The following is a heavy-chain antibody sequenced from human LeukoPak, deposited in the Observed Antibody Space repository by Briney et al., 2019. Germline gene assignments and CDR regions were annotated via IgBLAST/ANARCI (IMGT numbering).Heavy chain of an antibody. CDR3: ARDNHDSYDY. V-gene: IGHV4-59*01. CDR1: GGYISSYY. D-gene: IGHD3-22*01. J-gene: IGHJ4*02. CDR2: IYYSGST. Sequence: SETLSLTCTVSGGYISSYYWTWIRQPPGKGLERIGYIYYSGSTNYNPSLKSRVTISVDTSKNQFSLKLSSVTAADTAVYYCARDNHDSYDYWGQGTLVTVSS.